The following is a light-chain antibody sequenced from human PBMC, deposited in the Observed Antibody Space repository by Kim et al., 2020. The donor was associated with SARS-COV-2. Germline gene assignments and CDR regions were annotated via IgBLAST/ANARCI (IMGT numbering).Light chain of an antibody. CDR1: SSNIGADYD. V-gene: IGLV1-40*01. CDR3: QSYDSGLSGVV. J-gene: IGLJ2*01. CDR2: GNI. Sequence: QSVLTQPPSVSGAPGQRVTISCTGSSSNIGADYDVHWYQRVPGTAPKLLIYGNINRPSGVPDRFSGSKSGTSASLAITGLQVEDEADYYCQSYDSGLSGVVFGGGTQLTVL.